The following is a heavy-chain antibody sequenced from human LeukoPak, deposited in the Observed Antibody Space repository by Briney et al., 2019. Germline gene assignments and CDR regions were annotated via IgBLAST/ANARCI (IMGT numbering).Heavy chain of an antibody. CDR2: ISGSGDTT. CDR1: GFTFRNYA. Sequence: GGSLRLSCAASGFTFRNYAMTWVRQTPGTGLEWVSAISGSGDTTYYADSVKGRFTISRDNSENTLYLQMNALRADDTAVYYCAQTYYFYYMDVWGKGTTVLVSS. V-gene: IGHV3-23*01. J-gene: IGHJ6*03. CDR3: AQTYYFYYMDV.